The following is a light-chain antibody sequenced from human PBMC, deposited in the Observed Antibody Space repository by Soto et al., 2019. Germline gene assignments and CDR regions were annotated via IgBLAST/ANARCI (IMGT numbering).Light chain of an antibody. CDR2: TAS. Sequence: DIQMTQSPSSVSASVGDRITITCRASQDISRWLAWYQQKPGRAPNLLIYTASTLESGVPSRFSGSGYGTDFTLTISNLQPEDFATYYCQQVDSFPLTFGGGTQVEIK. J-gene: IGKJ4*01. V-gene: IGKV1D-12*01. CDR3: QQVDSFPLT. CDR1: QDISRW.